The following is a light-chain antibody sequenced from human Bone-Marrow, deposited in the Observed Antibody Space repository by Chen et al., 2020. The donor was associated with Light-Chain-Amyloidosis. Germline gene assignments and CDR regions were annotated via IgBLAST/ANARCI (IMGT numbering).Light chain of an antibody. CDR1: QGIASY. CDR3: QNYNRAPRA. J-gene: IGKJ1*01. Sequence: DIQMSQSPSSLSASVGDRVTITCRASQGIASYLAWYQQKPGKVPKLLIYAATTLQSGVPSRFSGRGSGADFTLTISSLQPEDVATYYCQNYNRAPRAFGQGTKVEI. CDR2: AAT. V-gene: IGKV1-27*01.